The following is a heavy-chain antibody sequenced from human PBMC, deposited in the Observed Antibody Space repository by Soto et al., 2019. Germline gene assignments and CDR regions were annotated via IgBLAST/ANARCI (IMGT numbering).Heavy chain of an antibody. CDR3: ARRGYSYATYYFDY. V-gene: IGHV5-10-1*01. D-gene: IGHD5-18*01. CDR2: IDPSDFYT. J-gene: IGHJ4*02. CDR1: GYSFTSYW. Sequence: PGESLKISCKGSGYSFTSYWVSWVRQMPGKGLEWMGRIDPSDFYTNYSPSFQGHVTISADKSISTAYLQWSSLKASDTAMYYCARRGYSYATYYFDYWGQGTLVTVSS.